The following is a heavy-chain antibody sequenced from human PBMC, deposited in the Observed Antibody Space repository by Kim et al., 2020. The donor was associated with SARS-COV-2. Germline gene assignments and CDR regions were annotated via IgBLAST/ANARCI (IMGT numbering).Heavy chain of an antibody. D-gene: IGHD2-2*01. J-gene: IGHJ4*02. V-gene: IGHV3-15*01. CDR3: TTDPVVPAATVS. Sequence: ESDAPVKGRFTITGDDSKNTLYLQMNSLKTEDTAVYYCTTDPVVPAATVSWGQGTLVTVSS.